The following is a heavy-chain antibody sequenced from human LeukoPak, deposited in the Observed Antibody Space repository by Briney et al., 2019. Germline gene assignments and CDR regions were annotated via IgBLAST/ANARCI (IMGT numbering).Heavy chain of an antibody. D-gene: IGHD4-11*01. CDR3: ARRARTTITSREFDY. CDR1: GYSFTSYW. J-gene: IGHJ4*02. CDR2: IYPGDSDT. Sequence: HGESLKISCKGSGYSFTSYWIGWVRQMPGKGLEWMGIIYPGDSDTRYSPSFQGQVTISADKSISTAYLQWSSLKASDTAMFYCARRARTTITSREFDYWGQGTLVTVSS. V-gene: IGHV5-51*01.